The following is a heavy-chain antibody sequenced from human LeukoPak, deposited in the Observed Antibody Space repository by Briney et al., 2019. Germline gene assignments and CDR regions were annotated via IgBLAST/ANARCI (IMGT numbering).Heavy chain of an antibody. CDR1: GGSISSYY. J-gene: IGHJ4*02. D-gene: IGHD3-10*01. CDR3: ARFGSNPYYFDY. Sequence: ASETLSPTCTVSGGSISSYYWSWIRQPPGKGLEWIGYIYYSGSTNYNPSLKSRVTISVDTSKNQFSLKLSSVTAADTAVYYCARFGSNPYYFDYWGQGTLVTVSS. V-gene: IGHV4-59*08. CDR2: IYYSGST.